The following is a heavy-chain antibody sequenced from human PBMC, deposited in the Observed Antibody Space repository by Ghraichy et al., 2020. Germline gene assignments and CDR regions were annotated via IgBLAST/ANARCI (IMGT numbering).Heavy chain of an antibody. V-gene: IGHV4-34*01. CDR2: INRSGST. J-gene: IGHJ3*01. Sequence: GSLRLSCAVYDGSFSGYYWSWIRQPPGKGLEWIGEINRSGSTNYIPSLQSRVTISIDTSKKQFSLKLSSVTAADTAVYYCARGAGTRYCSSTSCYMGDAFDVWGQGTMVTVSS. CDR3: ARGAGTRYCSSTSCYMGDAFDV. D-gene: IGHD2-2*02. CDR1: DGSFSGYY.